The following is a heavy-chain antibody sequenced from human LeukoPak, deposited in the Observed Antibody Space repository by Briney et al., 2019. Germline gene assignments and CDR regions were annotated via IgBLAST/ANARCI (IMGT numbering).Heavy chain of an antibody. V-gene: IGHV3-66*01. CDR1: GFTVSSNY. CDR3: AKDREGTIADYFDY. D-gene: IGHD1-7*01. J-gene: IGHJ4*02. Sequence: GGSLRLSCAASGFTVSSNYMSWVRQAPGKGLEWVSIIYSGGSTYYADSVKGRFTIPRDNSKNTLYLQMNSLRAEDTAVYYCAKDREGTIADYFDYWGQGTLVTVSS. CDR2: IYSGGST.